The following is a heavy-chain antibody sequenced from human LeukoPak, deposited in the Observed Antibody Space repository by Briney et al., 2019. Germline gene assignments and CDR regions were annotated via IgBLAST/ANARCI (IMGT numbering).Heavy chain of an antibody. V-gene: IGHV3-23*01. CDR1: GFTFSSYA. CDR2: ISGSGGST. CDR3: ARVSGSSGDGLPGYFDY. J-gene: IGHJ4*02. Sequence: GGSLRLSCAASGFTFSSYAMSWVRQAPGKGLEWVSAISGSGGSTYYADSVKGRFTISRDNSKNTLYLQMDSLRAEDTAVYYCARVSGSSGDGLPGYFDYWGQGTLVTVSS. D-gene: IGHD1-26*01.